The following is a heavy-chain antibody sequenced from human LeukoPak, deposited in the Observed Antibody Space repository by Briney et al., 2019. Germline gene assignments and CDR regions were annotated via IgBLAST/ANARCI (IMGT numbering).Heavy chain of an antibody. V-gene: IGHV4-34*01. CDR1: GGSISPYY. D-gene: IGHD6-13*01. Sequence: SETLSLTCAVSGGSISPYYWSWIRQPPGKGLEWIGEINHSGSTNYNPSLKSRVTISVDTSKNQFSLKLSSVTAADTAVYYCARDLLGSYSSDYWGQGTLVTVSS. CDR3: ARDLLGSYSSDY. CDR2: INHSGST. J-gene: IGHJ4*02.